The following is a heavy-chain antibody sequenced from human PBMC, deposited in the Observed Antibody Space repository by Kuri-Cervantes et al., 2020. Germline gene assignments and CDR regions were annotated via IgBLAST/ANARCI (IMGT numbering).Heavy chain of an antibody. CDR2: ISYDGSNK. V-gene: IGHV3-30-3*01. D-gene: IGHD3-10*01. CDR3: ARNYGSGSYYNWFDP. J-gene: IGHJ5*02. Sequence: GGSLRLSCAASGFTFSSYAMHWVRQAPGKGLEWVAVISYDGSNKYYADSVKGRFTISRDNSKNTLYLQMNSLRAEDTAVYYCARNYGSGSYYNWFDPWGQGTLVTVSS. CDR1: GFTFSSYA.